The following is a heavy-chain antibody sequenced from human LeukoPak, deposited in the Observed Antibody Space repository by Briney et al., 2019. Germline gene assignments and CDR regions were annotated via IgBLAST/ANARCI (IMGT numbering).Heavy chain of an antibody. D-gene: IGHD6-13*01. J-gene: IGHJ4*02. CDR2: IYHTGNT. Sequence: PSETLSLTCTVSGASISSGGYFWSWIRQPPGKGLEWIGYIYHTGNTYYNPSLESRVTMSVDKSKNQFSLSLASVTVADTAVYYCARDRQQLVRGDYFDYWGQGTLVTVSS. CDR1: GASISSGGYF. CDR3: ARDRQQLVRGDYFDY. V-gene: IGHV4-30-2*01.